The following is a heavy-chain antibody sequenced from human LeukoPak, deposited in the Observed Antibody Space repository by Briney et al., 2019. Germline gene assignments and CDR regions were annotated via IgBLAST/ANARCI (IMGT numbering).Heavy chain of an antibody. CDR2: IHSSGST. CDR1: GFTVSSNY. V-gene: IGHV3-66*01. Sequence: SGGSLRLSCAASGFTVSSNYMSWVRQAPGKGLEWVSVIHSSGSTYYADSVKGRFTISRDNSKNTLYLQMNSLRAEDTAVYYCARTGVASGSLIPLDYWGQGTLVTVSS. J-gene: IGHJ4*02. CDR3: ARTGVASGSLIPLDY. D-gene: IGHD1-26*01.